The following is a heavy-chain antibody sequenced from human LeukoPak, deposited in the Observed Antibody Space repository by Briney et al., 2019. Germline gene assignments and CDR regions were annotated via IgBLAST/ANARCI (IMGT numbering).Heavy chain of an antibody. D-gene: IGHD4/OR15-4a*01. Sequence: SQTPSLTSAISGDSVSTNSAAWNWVRQSPSRGLEWLGRTYSRSKWYNDYAVSVKSRITINPATSKNQFSLQLNSVTPEDTAVYYCARHGASSAYPRYYFDSWGQGTLVTVSS. CDR1: GDSVSTNSAA. CDR3: ARHGASSAYPRYYFDS. J-gene: IGHJ4*02. V-gene: IGHV6-1*01. CDR2: TYSRSKWYN.